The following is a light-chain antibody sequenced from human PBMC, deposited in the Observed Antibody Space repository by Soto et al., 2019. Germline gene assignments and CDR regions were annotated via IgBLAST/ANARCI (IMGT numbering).Light chain of an antibody. CDR3: QHYNNWPPWT. J-gene: IGKJ1*01. V-gene: IGKV3-15*01. CDR1: QSVSSN. Sequence: DIVMTQSPATLSVSPGERATLSCRASQSVSSNLAWYQQQPGQAPRLLIYGASTRATGIPARFSGSGSGTEFTLTISSLQSEDVAVYYCQHYNNWPPWTFGQGTKVEIK. CDR2: GAS.